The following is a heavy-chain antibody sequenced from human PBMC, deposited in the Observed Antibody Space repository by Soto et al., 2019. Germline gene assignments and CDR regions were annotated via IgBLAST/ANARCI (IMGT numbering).Heavy chain of an antibody. CDR3: ARQELGGSSPNFDY. Sequence: QLQLQESGPGLVKPSETLSLTCTVSGGSISSSSYYWGWIRQPPGKGLEWIGSIYYSGSTYYNPSLKSRVTISVDTSKNQCSLKLSSVTAADTAVYYCARQELGGSSPNFDYWGQGTLVTVSS. J-gene: IGHJ4*02. CDR2: IYYSGST. CDR1: GGSISSSSYY. D-gene: IGHD6-6*01. V-gene: IGHV4-39*01.